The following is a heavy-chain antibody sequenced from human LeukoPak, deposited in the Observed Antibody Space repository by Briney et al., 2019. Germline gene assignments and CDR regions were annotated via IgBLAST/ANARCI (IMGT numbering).Heavy chain of an antibody. CDR2: INPNSGGT. Sequence: ASVKVSCKASGYTFTGYYMHWVRQAPGQGLEGMGWINPNSGGTNYAQKFQGRVTMTRDTSISTAYMELSRLRSDDTAVYYCARDPGGYCSGGSCYPQNYNWFDPWGQGTLVTVSS. D-gene: IGHD2-15*01. CDR3: ARDPGGYCSGGSCYPQNYNWFDP. CDR1: GYTFTGYY. V-gene: IGHV1-2*02. J-gene: IGHJ5*02.